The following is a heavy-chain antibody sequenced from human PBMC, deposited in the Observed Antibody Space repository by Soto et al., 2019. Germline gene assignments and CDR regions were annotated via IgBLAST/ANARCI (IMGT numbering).Heavy chain of an antibody. J-gene: IGHJ5*02. CDR2: IKSKTDGGTT. CDR3: TTRRILGYCSSTSCYKEGSNNWFDP. Sequence: GGSLRLSCAASGFTFSNAWMSWVRQAPGKGLEWVGRIKSKTDGGTTDYAAPVKGRFTISRDDSKNTLYLQMNSLKTEDTAVYYCTTRRILGYCSSTSCYKEGSNNWFDPWGQGTLVTVSS. V-gene: IGHV3-15*01. D-gene: IGHD2-2*02. CDR1: GFTFSNAW.